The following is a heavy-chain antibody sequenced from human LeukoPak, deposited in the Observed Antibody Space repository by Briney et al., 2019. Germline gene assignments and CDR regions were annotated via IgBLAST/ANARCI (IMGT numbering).Heavy chain of an antibody. J-gene: IGHJ6*02. CDR1: GFTFSDYY. CDR2: ISSSGSTI. Sequence: GGSLRLSCAASGFTFSDYYMSWVRQAPGKGLEWVSYISSSGSTIYYADSVKGRFTISRDNAKNSLYLQMNSLRAEDTAVYYCARVPHRSLYYYGMDVWGQGTTVTVSS. CDR3: ARVPHRSLYYYGMDV. V-gene: IGHV3-11*01.